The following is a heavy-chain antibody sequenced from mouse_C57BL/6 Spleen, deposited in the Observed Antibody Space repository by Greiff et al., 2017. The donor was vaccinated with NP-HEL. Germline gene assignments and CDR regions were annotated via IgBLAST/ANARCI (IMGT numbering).Heavy chain of an antibody. J-gene: IGHJ1*03. D-gene: IGHD1-1*01. CDR2: IDPSDSES. V-gene: IGHV1-52*01. Sequence: VQLQQPGAELVRPGSSVKLSCKASGYTFTCYWMHWVKQRPIHGLEWIGNIDPSDSESHYNQKFKDKATLTVDKSSSTAYMQLSSLTSEDSAVYYGARGAYYYGSGYWYFDVWGTGTTVTVSS. CDR3: ARGAYYYGSGYWYFDV. CDR1: GYTFTCYW.